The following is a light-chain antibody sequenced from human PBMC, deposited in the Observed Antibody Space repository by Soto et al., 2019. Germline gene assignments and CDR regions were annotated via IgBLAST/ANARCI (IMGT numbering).Light chain of an antibody. CDR1: QSVSSY. Sequence: EIVLTQSPATLSLSPGERATLSCRASQSVSSYLAWYQQTPGQAPRLLIYDASNRATGIPARFSGSGSGTDFTLTISSLESEDFAVYYCQQRSNWPRYTFGQGTKLEIK. V-gene: IGKV3-11*01. CDR2: DAS. CDR3: QQRSNWPRYT. J-gene: IGKJ2*01.